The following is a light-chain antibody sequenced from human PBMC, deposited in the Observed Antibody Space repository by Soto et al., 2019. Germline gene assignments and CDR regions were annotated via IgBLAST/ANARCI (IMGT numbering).Light chain of an antibody. V-gene: IGLV2-11*01. Sequence: QSVLTQPASVSGSPGQSITISCTGTSSDVSSYNYVSWYQQNPGKAPKLMIYEVSERPSGVPDRFSGSKSGNTASMTISGLQAEDEADYYCCAYAGSYTVLFGGGTKVTVL. J-gene: IGLJ2*01. CDR3: CAYAGSYTVL. CDR1: SSDVSSYNY. CDR2: EVS.